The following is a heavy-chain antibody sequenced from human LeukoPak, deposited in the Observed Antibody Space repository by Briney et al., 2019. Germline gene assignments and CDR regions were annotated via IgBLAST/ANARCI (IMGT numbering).Heavy chain of an antibody. V-gene: IGHV1-18*01. CDR3: AKERPYYYGSGRSTQGVDP. D-gene: IGHD3-10*01. Sequence: ASVKVSCKASGYTFTSYGISWVRQAPGQGLEWMGWISAYNGNKNYAQKLQGRVTMTTDTSTSTAYMELRSLRSDDTAVYYCAKERPYYYGSGRSTQGVDPWGQGTLVTVSS. CDR1: GYTFTSYG. J-gene: IGHJ5*02. CDR2: ISAYNGNK.